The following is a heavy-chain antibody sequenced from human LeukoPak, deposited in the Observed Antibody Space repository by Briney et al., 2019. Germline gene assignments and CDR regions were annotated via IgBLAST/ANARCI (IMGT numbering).Heavy chain of an antibody. CDR1: GFTFSSYG. CDR2: ISYDGSNK. J-gene: IGHJ4*02. CDR3: ARVSFCPRCHFDY. D-gene: IGHD2/OR15-2a*01. V-gene: IGHV3-30*03. Sequence: GSLRLSCAASGFTFSSYGMHWVRQAPGKGLEWVAVISYDGSNKYYADSVKGRFTISRDNADNTLYLQLNSLRAEDTAVYYCARVSFCPRCHFDYWGQGTLVTVSS.